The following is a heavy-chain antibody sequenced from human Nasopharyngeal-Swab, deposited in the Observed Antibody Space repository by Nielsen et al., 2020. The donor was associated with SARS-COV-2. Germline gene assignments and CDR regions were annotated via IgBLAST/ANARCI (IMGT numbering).Heavy chain of an antibody. CDR2: VHWDDEK. V-gene: IGHV2-5*02. Sequence: RQAPGKALEWLALVHWDDEKRYSPSLKSRLTITKDTSKNQVVLTMTNVDPVNTATYYCARGYQLIRGFDYWGQGTLVTVSS. CDR3: ARGYQLIRGFDY. D-gene: IGHD2-2*01. J-gene: IGHJ4*02.